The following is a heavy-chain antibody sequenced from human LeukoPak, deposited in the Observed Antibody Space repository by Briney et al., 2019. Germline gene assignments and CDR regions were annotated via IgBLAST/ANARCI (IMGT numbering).Heavy chain of an antibody. D-gene: IGHD5-18*01. CDR2: LDYSGCT. J-gene: IGHJ4*02. CDR3: ARAIQLWSLYYFDY. CDR1: GGSFSGYY. V-gene: IGHV4-59*08. Sequence: SETLSLTCAVYGGSFSGYYWSWIRQPPGKGLEWIGYLDYSGCTHYNPSLRGRVTISVDTPKNQFSLKLSSVTAADTAVYYCARAIQLWSLYYFDYWGQGTLVTVSS.